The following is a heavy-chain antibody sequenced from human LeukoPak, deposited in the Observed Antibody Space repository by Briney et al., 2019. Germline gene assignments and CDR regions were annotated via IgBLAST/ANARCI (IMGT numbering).Heavy chain of an antibody. Sequence: GASVKVSCKASGYTFTGYYMHWVRQAPGQGLEWMGWINPNSGGTNYAQKFQGRVTMTRDTSISTAYMELRSLRYDDTAAYYCATNILVRDIINWFDPWGQGTLVTVSS. CDR3: ATNILVRDIINWFDP. V-gene: IGHV1-2*02. D-gene: IGHD3-10*01. CDR1: GYTFTGYY. J-gene: IGHJ5*02. CDR2: INPNSGGT.